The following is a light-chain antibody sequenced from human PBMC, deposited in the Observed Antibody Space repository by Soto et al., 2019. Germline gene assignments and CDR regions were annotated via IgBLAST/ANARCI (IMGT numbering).Light chain of an antibody. CDR2: GAS. J-gene: IGKJ2*01. V-gene: IGKV3-20*01. CDR3: QQYGGSPPYT. Sequence: EIVLTQSPGTLSLSPGERVTLSCRASQSVSSSYLYWYQQKPAHAPRLLIYGASTRATGIPDRFSGSGSGTAFTLTISRLEPEDFAVYYCQQYGGSPPYTFGQGTKLEIK. CDR1: QSVSSSY.